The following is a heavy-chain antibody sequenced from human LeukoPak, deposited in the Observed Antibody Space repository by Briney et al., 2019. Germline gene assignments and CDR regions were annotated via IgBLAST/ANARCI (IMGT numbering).Heavy chain of an antibody. CDR3: ARLADYYDILTGYYTQYYFDY. CDR2: IYHSGST. J-gene: IGHJ4*02. V-gene: IGHV4-38-2*01. CDR1: GYSISSGYY. Sequence: PSETLSLTCAVSGYSISSGYYWGWIRQPPGKGVEWIGSIYHSGSTYYNPSLKSRVTISVDTSKNQFSLKLSSVTAADTAVYYCARLADYYDILTGYYTQYYFDYWGQGTLVTVSS. D-gene: IGHD3-9*01.